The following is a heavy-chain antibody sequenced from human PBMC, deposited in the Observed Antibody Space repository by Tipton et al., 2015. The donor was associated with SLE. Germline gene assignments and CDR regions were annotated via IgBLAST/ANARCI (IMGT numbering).Heavy chain of an antibody. V-gene: IGHV4-34*01. CDR2: INRGST. CDR1: GGSFSGYY. Sequence: TLSLTCAVYGGSFSGYYWSWIRQPPGKGLEWIGQINRGSTNYNPSLKSRVTISEDTSKNQFSLKLSSVTAADTALDYCARTNYRDPFDIWGQGTMVTVSS. D-gene: IGHD5-24*01. CDR3: ARTNYRDPFDI. J-gene: IGHJ3*02.